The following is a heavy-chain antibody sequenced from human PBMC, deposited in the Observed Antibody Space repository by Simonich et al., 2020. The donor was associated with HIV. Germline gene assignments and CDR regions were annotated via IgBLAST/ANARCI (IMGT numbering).Heavy chain of an antibody. D-gene: IGHD2-15*01. CDR3: ASLGGNLFDY. V-gene: IGHV1-18*01. J-gene: IGHJ4*02. Sequence: QVQLVQSGAEVKKPGASGKVSCKASGYTFTSDGITWVRKAPGQGLEWMGGLNAGNGNTKYSQKFQGRVTFTRDTSASTAYMELSSLTSEDTAVYYCASLGGNLFDYWGQGTLVTVSS. CDR2: LNAGNGNT. CDR1: GYTFTSDG.